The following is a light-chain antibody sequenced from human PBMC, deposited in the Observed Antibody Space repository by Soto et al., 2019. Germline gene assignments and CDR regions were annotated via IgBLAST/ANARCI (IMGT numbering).Light chain of an antibody. V-gene: IGKV3-20*01. Sequence: DSQSVSSSYLAWYQQKPGQAPRLLIYGASSRATGSPDRFSCSGSGTDVSLISLRLRHDDFAVYYCLQYGRPPLTCGQGTKVDIK. J-gene: IGKJ1*01. CDR1: QSVSSSY. CDR3: LQYGRPPLT. CDR2: GAS.